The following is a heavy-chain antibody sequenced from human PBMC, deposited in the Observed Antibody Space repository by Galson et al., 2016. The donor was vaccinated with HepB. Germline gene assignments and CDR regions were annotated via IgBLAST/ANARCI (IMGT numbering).Heavy chain of an antibody. Sequence: SVKVSCKASGGTFSSYATSWVRQAPGQGLEWMGAITPIFGTADSAQKFQGRVTITADKSTSTSYMELSSLRSEDTAVYYCARGDTAIVASFLDYWGQGTLVTVSS. D-gene: IGHD5-18*01. CDR2: ITPIFGTA. CDR1: GGTFSSYA. V-gene: IGHV1-69*06. J-gene: IGHJ4*02. CDR3: ARGDTAIVASFLDY.